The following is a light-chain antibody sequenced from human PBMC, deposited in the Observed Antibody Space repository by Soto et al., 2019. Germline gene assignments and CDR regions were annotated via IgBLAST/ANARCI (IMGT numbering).Light chain of an antibody. CDR2: EGS. CDR1: SSDVGSYNL. J-gene: IGLJ2*01. V-gene: IGLV2-23*03. CDR3: CSYAGSSTVVV. Sequence: QSALTQPASVSGSPGQSITISCTGTSSDVGSYNLVSWYQQHPGKAPKLMIYEGSKRPSGVSNRFSGSKSGNTASLTISGLQAEDEADYYCCSYAGSSTVVVFGGGTKLPVL.